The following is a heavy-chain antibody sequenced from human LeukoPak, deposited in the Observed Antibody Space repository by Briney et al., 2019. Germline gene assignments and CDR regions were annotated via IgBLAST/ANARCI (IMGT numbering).Heavy chain of an antibody. CDR1: GGSLTGHY. D-gene: IGHD5-24*01. CDR3: ARGRRDGYYLDY. CDR2: MDHSGST. Sequence: SETLSLTCGVYGGSLTGHYWSWIRQPPGKGLEWIGEMDHSGSTNYNPSLKSRATISLDKSKNQVFLKVNSVTAADTAAYFCARGRRDGYYLDYWGQGTLVTVSS. V-gene: IGHV4-34*01. J-gene: IGHJ4*02.